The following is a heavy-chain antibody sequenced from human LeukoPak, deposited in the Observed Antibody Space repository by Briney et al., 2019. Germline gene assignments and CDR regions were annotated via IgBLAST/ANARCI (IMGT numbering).Heavy chain of an antibody. Sequence: GGSLRLSCAASGFTFSNYTMSWVRQAPGKGLEWVSGISGSADTTYYADSVKGRFTISRDNSKNTLYLQINSLRAEDTALYYCAKVGVTAVTTSGWFDPWGQGTLVTVSS. CDR3: AKVGVTAVTTSGWFDP. CDR1: GFTFSNYT. V-gene: IGHV3-23*01. CDR2: ISGSADTT. J-gene: IGHJ5*02. D-gene: IGHD4-11*01.